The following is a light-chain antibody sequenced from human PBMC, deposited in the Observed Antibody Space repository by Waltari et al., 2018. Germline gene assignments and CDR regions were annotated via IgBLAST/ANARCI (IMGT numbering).Light chain of an antibody. CDR1: SSTIGHNL. CDR2: YDD. V-gene: IGLV1-36*01. J-gene: IGLJ3*02. Sequence: QSVLTQPPSVSGAPRQRVTISCSGISSTIGHNLVTCYQQLPGKPPKLLIYYDDLLSSGVSDRFSGSKSGTSASLAIAGLQSEDEAHYYCAAWDASLSSWLFGGGTKLTVL. CDR3: AAWDASLSSWL.